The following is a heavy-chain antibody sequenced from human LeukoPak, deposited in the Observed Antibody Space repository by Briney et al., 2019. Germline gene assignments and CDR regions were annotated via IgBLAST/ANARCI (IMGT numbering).Heavy chain of an antibody. V-gene: IGHV1-69*01. D-gene: IGHD3-3*01. Sequence: GSSVKVSCKASGGTFSSYAISWVRQAPGQGLEWMGGIIPIFGTANYAQKFQGRVTITADESTSTAYMELSSLRSEDTAVYYCARDEAYYDFWSGYSQYYYGSGQLDYWGQGNLVTVSS. CDR2: IIPIFGTA. CDR1: GGTFSSYA. CDR3: ARDEAYYDFWSGYSQYYYGSGQLDY. J-gene: IGHJ4*02.